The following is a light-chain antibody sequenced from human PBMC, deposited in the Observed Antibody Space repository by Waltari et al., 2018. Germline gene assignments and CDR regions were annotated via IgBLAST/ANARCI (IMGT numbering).Light chain of an antibody. V-gene: IGKV4-1*01. Sequence: IVITQSTASLAVDLGERATTKFEFSESVIFSSNDKNYLAWFLQKSRQPPKLLLYWSSTRESGVPDRFSGSGSGTDFSLTISSLQAEDVAVYYCHQYYTNPYTFGQGTKLEIK. J-gene: IGKJ2*01. CDR3: HQYYTNPYT. CDR1: ESVIFSSNDKNY. CDR2: WSS.